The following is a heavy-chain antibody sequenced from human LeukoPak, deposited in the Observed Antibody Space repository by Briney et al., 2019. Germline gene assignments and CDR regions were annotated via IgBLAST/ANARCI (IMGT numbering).Heavy chain of an antibody. Sequence: PGGSLRLSCAASGFTFSSYAMSWVRQAPGKGLEWVSAISGSGGSTYYADSVKGRFTISRDNSKNTLYLQMNSLRAEDTAVHYCAKERVVVAAARYYFDHWGQGTLVTVSS. D-gene: IGHD2-15*01. J-gene: IGHJ4*02. CDR3: AKERVVVAAARYYFDH. V-gene: IGHV3-23*01. CDR2: ISGSGGST. CDR1: GFTFSSYA.